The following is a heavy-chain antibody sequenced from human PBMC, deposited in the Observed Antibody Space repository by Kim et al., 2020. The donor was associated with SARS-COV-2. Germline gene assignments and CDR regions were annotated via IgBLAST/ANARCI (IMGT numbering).Heavy chain of an antibody. CDR3: ATEGGTSGRFGYFDF. Sequence: AASVKGRPTISRDNSKNTVWLQVNSLRDEDSAMYYCATEGGTSGRFGYFDFWGQGTLITVSS. D-gene: IGHD2-2*01. J-gene: IGHJ4*02. V-gene: IGHV3-30*03.